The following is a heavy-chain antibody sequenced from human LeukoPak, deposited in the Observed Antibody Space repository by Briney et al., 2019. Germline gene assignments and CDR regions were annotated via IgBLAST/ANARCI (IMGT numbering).Heavy chain of an antibody. CDR2: ISTYNGNT. V-gene: IGHV1-18*01. D-gene: IGHD3-22*01. J-gene: IGHJ5*02. CDR1: GSTFISYG. CDR3: AWTSHDSSGQSNWFDP. Sequence: GASVKVSCKASGSTFISYGISWVRQAPGQGLKWMGWISTYNGNTKYAQKLQGRVTMTTDTSTSTAYMELRSLRSDDTAVYYCAWTSHDSSGQSNWFDPWGQGTLVTVSS.